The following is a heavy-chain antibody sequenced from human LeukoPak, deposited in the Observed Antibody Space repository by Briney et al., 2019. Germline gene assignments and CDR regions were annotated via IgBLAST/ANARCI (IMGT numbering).Heavy chain of an antibody. Sequence: GGSLRLSCAGSGFSFSSYGMHWVRQAPGKGLEWMAFIRSDGSNKYYADSVKGRFTISRDNSKNSLSLQMNSLRAEDTAVYYCARVERSSVVSYFDYWGQGTLVTVSS. D-gene: IGHD4-23*01. CDR2: IRSDGSNK. CDR3: ARVERSSVVSYFDY. CDR1: GFSFSSYG. J-gene: IGHJ4*02. V-gene: IGHV3-30*02.